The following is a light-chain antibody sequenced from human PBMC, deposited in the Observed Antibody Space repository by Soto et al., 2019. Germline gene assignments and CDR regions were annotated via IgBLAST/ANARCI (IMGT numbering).Light chain of an antibody. CDR1: GSDIGAYNY. J-gene: IGLJ1*01. CDR2: GVT. V-gene: IGLV2-14*01. CDR3: NSYTSSSTHV. Sequence: QSALTQPASVSGSPGQSITISCTGSGSDIGAYNYVSWYQQHPGKAPKLLIHGVTRRPSGVSSRFSASKSAYTASLTISGLQAEDEANYYCNSYTSSSTHVFGTGTKLTVL.